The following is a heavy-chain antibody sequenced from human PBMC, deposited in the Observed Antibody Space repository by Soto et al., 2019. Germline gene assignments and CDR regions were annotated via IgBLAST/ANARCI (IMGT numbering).Heavy chain of an antibody. V-gene: IGHV3-33*01. J-gene: IGHJ3*02. CDR2: IWYDGSNK. D-gene: IGHD3-22*01. CDR1: GFTFSSYG. Sequence: GGSLRLSCAASGFTFSSYGMHWVRQAPGKGLEWVAVIWYDGSNKYYADSVKGRFTISRDNSKNTLYLQMNSLRAEDTAVYYCAREAYDGDAFDIWGQGTMVTVSS. CDR3: AREAYDGDAFDI.